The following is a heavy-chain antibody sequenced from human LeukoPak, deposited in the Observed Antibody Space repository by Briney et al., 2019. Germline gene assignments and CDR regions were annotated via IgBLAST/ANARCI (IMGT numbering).Heavy chain of an antibody. CDR2: INPNSGGT. V-gene: IGHV1-2*02. CDR3: ASPTGGTYYDFWSGYYDAFDI. J-gene: IGHJ3*02. Sequence: GASVKVSCKASGYTFTGYYMHWVRQAPGQGLEWMGWINPNSGGTNYAQKFQGRVTMTRDTSISTAYMELSRLRSDDTAVYYCASPTGGTYYDFWSGYYDAFDIWGQGTMDTVSS. CDR1: GYTFTGYY. D-gene: IGHD3-3*01.